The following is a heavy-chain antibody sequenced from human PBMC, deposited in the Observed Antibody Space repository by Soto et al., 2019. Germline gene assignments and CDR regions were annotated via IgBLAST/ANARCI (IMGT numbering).Heavy chain of an antibody. J-gene: IGHJ4*02. CDR3: AKGRQWLVSSPVLLDY. V-gene: IGHV3-23*01. Sequence: EVQLLESVGGLVQPGGSLRLSCAASGFTFSSYAMSWVRQAPGKGLEWVSAISGSGGSTYYADSLKGRFTISRDNSKNTLYLQMNSLRAADTAVYYCAKGRQWLVSSPVLLDYWGQGTLVTVSS. CDR2: ISGSGGST. CDR1: GFTFSSYA. D-gene: IGHD6-19*01.